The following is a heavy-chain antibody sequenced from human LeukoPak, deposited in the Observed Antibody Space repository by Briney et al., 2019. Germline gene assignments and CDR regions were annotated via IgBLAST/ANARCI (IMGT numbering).Heavy chain of an antibody. J-gene: IGHJ1*01. CDR1: GFTFSTYW. CDR2: IKSDGST. D-gene: IGHD3-22*01. Sequence: GGSLRLSCAASGFTFSTYWMPWVRQAPGKGLVWVSRIKSDGSTNYADSVKGRFTISGDNAKNTVSLQMNSLRPEDTGVYYCARAPSEIGGYYPEYFRHWGQGTLVTVSS. CDR3: ARAPSEIGGYYPEYFRH. V-gene: IGHV3-74*01.